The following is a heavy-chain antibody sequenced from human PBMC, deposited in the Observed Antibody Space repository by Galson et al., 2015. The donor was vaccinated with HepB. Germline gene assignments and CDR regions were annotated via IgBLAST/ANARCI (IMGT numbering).Heavy chain of an antibody. Sequence: SVKVSCKASGGTFSSYAISWVRQAPGQGLEWMGGIIPIFGTANYAQKFQGRVTITADESTSTAYMELSSLRSEDTAVYYCATRYCSSTSCFHYYYYGMDVWSQGTTVTVSS. V-gene: IGHV1-69*13. D-gene: IGHD2-2*01. CDR3: ATRYCSSTSCFHYYYYGMDV. CDR2: IIPIFGTA. CDR1: GGTFSSYA. J-gene: IGHJ6*02.